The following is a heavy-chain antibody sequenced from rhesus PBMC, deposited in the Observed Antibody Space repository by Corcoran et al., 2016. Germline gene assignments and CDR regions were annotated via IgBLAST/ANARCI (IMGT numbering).Heavy chain of an antibody. CDR2: IYGSGSRT. CDR3: ARGVGGVNDAFDF. D-gene: IGHD3-22*01. V-gene: IGHV4S11*01. J-gene: IGHJ3*01. Sequence: QLQLQESGPGLVKPSTTLSVTCAVPGGLISSNYWSWIREPPGKGLEGIGRIYGSGSRTNYNPSLKSRVTLSVDTSKTQLSLKLSSVTAADTAVYYCARGVGGVNDAFDFWGQGLRDTVSS. CDR1: GGLISSNY.